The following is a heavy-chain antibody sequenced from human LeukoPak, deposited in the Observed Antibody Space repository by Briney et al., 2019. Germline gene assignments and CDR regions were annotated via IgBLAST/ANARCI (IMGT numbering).Heavy chain of an antibody. J-gene: IGHJ3*02. D-gene: IGHD2-2*01. V-gene: IGHV4-38-2*01. CDR2: IYHSGST. CDR1: GYSLSSGYY. CDR3: ARHGGYCSSTSCYAHGAFDI. Sequence: SETLSLTCAVSGYSLSSGYYWGWIRQPPGKGLEWIGSIYHSGSTYYNPSLKSRVTISVDTSKNQFSLKLSSVTAADTAVYYCARHGGYCSSTSCYAHGAFDIWGQGTMVTVSS.